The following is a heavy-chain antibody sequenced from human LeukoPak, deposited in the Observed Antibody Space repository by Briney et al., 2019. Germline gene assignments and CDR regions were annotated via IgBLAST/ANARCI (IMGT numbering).Heavy chain of an antibody. V-gene: IGHV3-23*01. CDR3: AKGKIGTPFDY. Sequence: GGSLRLSCAASGFTLIGYAMSWIRQAPGKGLHWVSTISGTGVSMSYADPVKGRFTVSRDNSKNILYLQMNSLRAEDTAVYYCAKGKIGTPFDYWDQGTLVTVSS. J-gene: IGHJ4*02. CDR1: GFTLIGYA. CDR2: ISGTGVSM. D-gene: IGHD1-7*01.